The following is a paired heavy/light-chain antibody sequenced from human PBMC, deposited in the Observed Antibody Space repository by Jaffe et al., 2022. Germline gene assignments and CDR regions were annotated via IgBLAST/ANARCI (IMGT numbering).Heavy chain of an antibody. V-gene: IGHV4-38-2*02. CDR3: ARDRAYYYGSGTKDAFDV. CDR2: IHHSGNT. Sequence: QVQLQESGPGLVKPSETLPLTCVVSGQSISSNYYWGWIRQPPGKGLEWIGSIHHSGNTYYNPSLKSRVSISRDTSKNQFSLKLNSVTAADTAVYYCARDRAYYYGSGTKDAFDVWGQGTMVTVSS. J-gene: IGHJ3*01. D-gene: IGHD3-10*01. CDR1: GQSISSNYY.
Light chain of an antibody. J-gene: IGLJ2*01. CDR3: QAWDSSRV. V-gene: IGLV3-1*01. CDR1: ELGDGS. CDR2: QDN. Sequence: SSELTQPPSVSVSPGQTASITCSGDELGDGSAVWYQQRPGQSPVVVIYQDNKRPSGIPERFSGSNSGNTATLTISGTQALDEADYYCQAWDSSRVFGGGTKLTVL.